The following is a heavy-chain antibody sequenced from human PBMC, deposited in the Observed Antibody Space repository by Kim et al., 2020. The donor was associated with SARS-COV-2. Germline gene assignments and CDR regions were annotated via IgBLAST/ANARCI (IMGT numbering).Heavy chain of an antibody. J-gene: IGHJ4*02. CDR3: TTPIAARGYDFDY. CDR2: IKSKTDGGTT. V-gene: IGHV3-15*01. D-gene: IGHD6-6*01. Sequence: GGSLRLSCAASGFTFSNAWMSWVRQAPGKGLEWVGRIKSKTDGGTTDYAAPVKGRFTISRDDSKNTLYLQMNSLKTEVTAVYYCTTPIAARGYDFDYWGQGPLVTASS. CDR1: GFTFSNAW.